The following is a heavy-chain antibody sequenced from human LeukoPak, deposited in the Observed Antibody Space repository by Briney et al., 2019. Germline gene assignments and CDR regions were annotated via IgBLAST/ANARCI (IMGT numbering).Heavy chain of an antibody. D-gene: IGHD3-10*01. CDR1: GFTFSSYG. V-gene: IGHV3-30*18. CDR3: AKDHSSGIDY. J-gene: IGHJ4*02. Sequence: QPGGSLRLSCAASGFTFSSYGMHWVRQAPGKGLEWVAVISYDGSNKYYADSVKGRFTISRDNSKNTLYLRMNSLRAEDTAVYYCAKDHSSGIDYWGQGTLVTVSS. CDR2: ISYDGSNK.